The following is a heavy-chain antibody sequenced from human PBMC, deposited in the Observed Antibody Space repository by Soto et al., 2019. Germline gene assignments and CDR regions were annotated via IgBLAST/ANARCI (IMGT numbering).Heavy chain of an antibody. D-gene: IGHD7-27*01. CDR1: GFTFSNYG. V-gene: IGHV3-33*01. CDR2: IYDNGSNK. CDR3: ARDSSGPDNDFDI. J-gene: IGHJ3*02. Sequence: GGSLRLSCAASGFTFSNYGMHWVRQAPGKGLEWVALIYDNGSNKYYADSVKGRFTISRDNSENTLDLQMNSLRAEDTAVYYCARDSSGPDNDFDIWGQGTVVTVSS.